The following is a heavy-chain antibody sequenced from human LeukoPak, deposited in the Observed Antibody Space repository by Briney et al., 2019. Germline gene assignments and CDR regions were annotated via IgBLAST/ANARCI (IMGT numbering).Heavy chain of an antibody. CDR1: GGSFSSYA. J-gene: IGHJ4*02. V-gene: IGHV1-69*13. D-gene: IGHD1-26*01. CDR2: IIPIFGTA. CDR3: ARVLWETKWEPLFDY. Sequence: ASVTVSCKSSGGSFSSYAISWVRQAPGQGLEWMGGIIPIFGTANYAQKFQGRVTITADESTSTAYMELSSLRSEDTAVYYCARVLWETKWEPLFDYWGQGTLVTVSS.